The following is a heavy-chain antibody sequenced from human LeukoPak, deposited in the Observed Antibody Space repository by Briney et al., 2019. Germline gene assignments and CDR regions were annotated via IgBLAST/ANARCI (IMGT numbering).Heavy chain of an antibody. CDR2: ISGSGGST. J-gene: IGHJ4*02. V-gene: IGHV3-23*01. CDR1: GFTFSSYA. D-gene: IGHD6-13*01. Sequence: PGGSLRLSCAASGFTFSSYAMSWVRQAPEKGLEWVSAISGSGGSTYYADSVKGRFTISRDNSKNTLYLQMNSLRAEDTAVYYCAKGESRYSSSRGYFDYWGQGTLVTVSS. CDR3: AKGESRYSSSRGYFDY.